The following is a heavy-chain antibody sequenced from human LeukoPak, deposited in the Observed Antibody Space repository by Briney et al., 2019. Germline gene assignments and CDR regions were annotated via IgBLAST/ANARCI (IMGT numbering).Heavy chain of an antibody. CDR1: GGSISSSSYY. D-gene: IGHD3-9*01. CDR3: ARDWKYYDILTGYSRYMDV. Sequence: SETLSLTCTVSGGSISSSSYYWGWIRQPPGKGLEWIGSIYYSGSTYYNPSLKSRVTISVDTSKNQFSLKLSSVTAADTAVYYCARDWKYYDILTGYSRYMDVWGKGTTVTVSS. CDR2: IYYSGST. V-gene: IGHV4-39*07. J-gene: IGHJ6*03.